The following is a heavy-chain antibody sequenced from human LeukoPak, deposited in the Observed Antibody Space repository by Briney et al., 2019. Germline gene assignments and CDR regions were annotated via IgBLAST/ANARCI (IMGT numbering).Heavy chain of an antibody. V-gene: IGHV1-2*02. J-gene: IGHJ4*02. CDR1: GYSFTGYY. CDR2: INPNSGGT. Sequence: ASMKVSCKASGYSFTGYYMHWVRQAPGQGLEWMGCINPNSGGTDYAQRFQGRVTMTRDTSISTAYMELSGLTSDDTAVYYCAGDLRRGAAAETDYWGQGTLVTVSS. CDR3: AGDLRRGAAAETDY. D-gene: IGHD6-13*01.